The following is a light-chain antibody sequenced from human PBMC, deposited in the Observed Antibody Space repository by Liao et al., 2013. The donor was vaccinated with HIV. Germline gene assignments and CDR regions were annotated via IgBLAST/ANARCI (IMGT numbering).Light chain of an antibody. Sequence: SYVVTQPPSVSVAPGKTASISCGGNNIGSKSVHWYQQRPGQAPRLVIYYDTDRPSGIPERFSGSNSGNTATLTISGTQPVDEAEYFCQAWDSSAAVVFGGGTTLTVL. CDR1: NIGSKS. CDR3: QAWDSSAAVV. CDR2: YDT. V-gene: IGLV3-21*01. J-gene: IGLJ2*01.